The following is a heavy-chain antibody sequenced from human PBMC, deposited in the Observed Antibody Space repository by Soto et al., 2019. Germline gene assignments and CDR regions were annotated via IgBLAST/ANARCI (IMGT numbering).Heavy chain of an antibody. J-gene: IGHJ6*04. D-gene: IGHD5-12*01. Sequence: EAQLVESGGGLVQPGGSLRLSCAASGFTFSSHWISWVRQAPGKGLEWVANIKGDGSLIHYVDSVKGRFTISRDNAKNSVFLQLKSLRAEDTAVYYCVREWILLGEGPTVTVCS. CDR1: GFTFSSHW. CDR3: VREWIL. V-gene: IGHV3-7*01. CDR2: IKGDGSLI.